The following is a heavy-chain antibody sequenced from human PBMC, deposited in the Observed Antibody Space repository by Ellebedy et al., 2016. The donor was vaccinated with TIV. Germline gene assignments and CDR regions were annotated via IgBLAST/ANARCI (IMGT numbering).Heavy chain of an antibody. D-gene: IGHD5-18*01. J-gene: IGHJ6*03. CDR1: GFTFSSYW. V-gene: IGHV3-7*01. Sequence: GGSLRLXXAASGFTFSSYWMSWVRQAPGKGLEWVANIKQDGSEKYYVDSVKGRFTISRDNAKNSLYLQMNSLRAEDTAVYYCARTSADTATRFNYYYYMDVWGKGTTVTVSS. CDR3: ARTSADTATRFNYYYYMDV. CDR2: IKQDGSEK.